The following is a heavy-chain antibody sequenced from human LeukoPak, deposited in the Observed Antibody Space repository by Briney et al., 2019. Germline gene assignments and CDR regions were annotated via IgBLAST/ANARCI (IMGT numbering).Heavy chain of an antibody. Sequence: PGGALRLSCATSGFSFTDYPMNWVRQAPGKGLEWISNIRTTAEGAKYAYYADSVKGQVTISRDDGKNTLYLHMNSLRDDDTVVFYGEEGKRYAFDYWGQGILVTVSS. D-gene: IGHD3-9*01. CDR3: EEGKRYAFDY. CDR1: GFSFTDYP. V-gene: IGHV3-48*02. CDR2: IRTTAEGAKYA. J-gene: IGHJ4*02.